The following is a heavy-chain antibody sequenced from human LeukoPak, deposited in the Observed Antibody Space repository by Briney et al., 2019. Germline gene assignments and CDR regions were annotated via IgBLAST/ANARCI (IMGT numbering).Heavy chain of an antibody. D-gene: IGHD6-13*01. Sequence: TGGSLRLSCAASGFTFGGYSMTWVRQAPGKGLAWVANINLDGSDTFYVGFVKGRFTISRDNADNSLYLQMNSLRAEDTAVYYCGRVIAGAIDYWGQGTLVTVSS. CDR2: INLDGSDT. CDR1: GFTFGGYS. V-gene: IGHV3-7*01. J-gene: IGHJ4*02. CDR3: GRVIAGAIDY.